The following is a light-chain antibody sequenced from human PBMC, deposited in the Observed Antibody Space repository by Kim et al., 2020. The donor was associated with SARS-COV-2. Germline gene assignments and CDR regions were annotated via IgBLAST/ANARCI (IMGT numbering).Light chain of an antibody. CDR1: DMGSKV. CDR2: YDS. Sequence: TGHTAKMTCGREDMGSKVVHCYQRKPGQAPVVVIYYDSDRPAGIPERFSGSNSGNTATLTISRVEAGDEADYYCQVWDTSSDHWVFGGGTQLTVL. V-gene: IGLV3-21*04. CDR3: QVWDTSSDHWV. J-gene: IGLJ3*02.